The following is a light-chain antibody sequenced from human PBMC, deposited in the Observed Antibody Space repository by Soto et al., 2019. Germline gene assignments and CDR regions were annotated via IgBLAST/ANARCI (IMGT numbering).Light chain of an antibody. CDR2: DVS. J-gene: IGLJ1*01. CDR3: SSYTTSNTRQIV. V-gene: IGLV2-14*01. CDR1: SSDVGGYNY. Sequence: HSVLPQPASLSGSPGQSITISCTGTSSDVGGYNYVSWYQQHPGKAPKFMIYDVSNRPSGVSNRFSGSKSGNTASLTISGLQAEDEADYYCSSYTTSNTRQIVFGTGTKVTVL.